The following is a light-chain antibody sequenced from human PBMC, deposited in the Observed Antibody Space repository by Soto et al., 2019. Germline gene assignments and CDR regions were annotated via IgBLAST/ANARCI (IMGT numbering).Light chain of an antibody. CDR3: QQYNYLWT. J-gene: IGKJ1*01. Sequence: LQMTQSPSTLSASVGDTVTITCRASQSINSGLAWYQQKPGRAPKLLIYKASSLESGVPSRFSGSGYGTEFTLTISSLLPEDFATYYCQQYNYLWTFGQGTKADIK. CDR1: QSINSG. CDR2: KAS. V-gene: IGKV1-5*03.